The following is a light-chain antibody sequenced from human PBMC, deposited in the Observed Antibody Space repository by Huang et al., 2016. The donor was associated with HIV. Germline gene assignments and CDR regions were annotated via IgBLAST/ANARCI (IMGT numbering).Light chain of an antibody. Sequence: IQMTQSPLSVSASVGDRVTITCRASQNIVKWLAWYQLKPGKAPKLLSSGTSTLQSGVPSRFSGSGSGTDFTITVTSLQLEDFATYYCQQVHSFPLTFGGGTKVEI. V-gene: IGKV1D-12*01. CDR1: QNIVKW. CDR2: GTS. CDR3: QQVHSFPLT. J-gene: IGKJ4*01.